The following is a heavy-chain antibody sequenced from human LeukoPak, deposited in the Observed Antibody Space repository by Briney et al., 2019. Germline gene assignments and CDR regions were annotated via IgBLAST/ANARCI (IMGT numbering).Heavy chain of an antibody. CDR3: ARDILTPYSGSYSDFYYFDY. CDR2: ISPYNANT. J-gene: IGHJ4*02. V-gene: IGHV1-18*01. D-gene: IGHD1-26*01. CDR1: GYTFTSYG. Sequence: ASVKVSCKASGYTFTSYGISWVRQAPGQGLEWLGWISPYNANTNYAQKLQGRVTMTTDTSTSTAYMELRSLRSDDTAVYYCARDILTPYSGSYSDFYYFDYWGQGTLVTVSS.